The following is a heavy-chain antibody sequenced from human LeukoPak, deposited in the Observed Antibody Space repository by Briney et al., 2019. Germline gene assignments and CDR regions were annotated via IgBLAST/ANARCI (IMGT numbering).Heavy chain of an antibody. D-gene: IGHD6-19*01. CDR3: ARDNPPAGTIYYYYGMDV. J-gene: IGHJ6*02. V-gene: IGHV1-46*01. Sequence: ASVKVSCKASGYTFTSYHMHWVRQAPGQGLEWMGIINPSGGSTSYAQKFQGRITMTRDTSTSTVYMELSSLRSEDTAVYYCARDNPPAGTIYYYYGMDVWGQGTTVTVSS. CDR2: INPSGGST. CDR1: GYTFTSYH.